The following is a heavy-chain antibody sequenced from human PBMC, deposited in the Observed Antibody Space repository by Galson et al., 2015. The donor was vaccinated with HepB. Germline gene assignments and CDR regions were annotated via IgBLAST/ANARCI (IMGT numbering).Heavy chain of an antibody. Sequence: SLRLSCAASGFTFSNAWMSWVRQAPGKGLEWVGRIKSKTDGGTTDYAAPVKGRFTISRDDSKNTLYLQMNSLKTEDTAVYYCTTVLVTMIVVTRDYWGQGTLVTVSS. CDR2: IKSKTDGGTT. D-gene: IGHD3-22*01. V-gene: IGHV3-15*01. J-gene: IGHJ4*02. CDR3: TTVLVTMIVVTRDY. CDR1: GFTFSNAW.